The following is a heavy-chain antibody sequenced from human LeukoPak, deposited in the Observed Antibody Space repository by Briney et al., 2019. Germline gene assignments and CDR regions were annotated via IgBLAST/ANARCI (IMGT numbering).Heavy chain of an antibody. Sequence: PGGSLRLSCAASGFTLSSHAMIWVGRAPGKGLEWVSGITVSGTNTYDADSVKGRFTISRDNSKNAVYLQMNSLRAEHTAVYYCARSIMGLNSAYDIWGQGTMVTVSS. D-gene: IGHD5-12*01. CDR2: ITVSGTNT. V-gene: IGHV3-23*01. J-gene: IGHJ3*02. CDR3: ARSIMGLNSAYDI. CDR1: GFTLSSHA.